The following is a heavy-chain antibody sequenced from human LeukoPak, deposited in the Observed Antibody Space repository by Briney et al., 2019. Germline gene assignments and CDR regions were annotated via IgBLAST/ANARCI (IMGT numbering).Heavy chain of an antibody. J-gene: IGHJ4*02. CDR3: ASLIVGATNFDY. CDR2: INHSGST. CDR1: GFTFSSYS. D-gene: IGHD1-26*01. Sequence: GSLRLSCAASGFTFSSYSMNWVRQAPGKGLEWIGEINHSGSTNYNPSLKSRVTISVDTSKNQFSLKLSSVTAADTAVYYCASLIVGATNFDYWGQGTLVTVSS. V-gene: IGHV4-34*01.